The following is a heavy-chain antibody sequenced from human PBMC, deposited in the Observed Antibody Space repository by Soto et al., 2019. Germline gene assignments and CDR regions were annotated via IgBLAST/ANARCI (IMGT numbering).Heavy chain of an antibody. CDR2: IYYSGST. CDR1: GGSVSSGSYY. Sequence: QVQLQESGPGLVKPSETLSLTCTVSGGSVSSGSYYWGWIRQPPGKGLQWIGYIYYSGSTNYNPALKRRDTISVDTYKNQCSQKRSSGTAADTAVYYCARDPTFLRHAYGMDVWGQGTTVSVSS. V-gene: IGHV4-61*01. D-gene: IGHD3-3*01. CDR3: ARDPTFLRHAYGMDV. J-gene: IGHJ6*02.